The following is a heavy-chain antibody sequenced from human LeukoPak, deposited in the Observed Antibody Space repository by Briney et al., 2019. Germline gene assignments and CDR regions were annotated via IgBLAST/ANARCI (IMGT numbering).Heavy chain of an antibody. J-gene: IGHJ3*02. CDR3: ARDRKWRDYGDYPDAFDI. V-gene: IGHV3-48*01. D-gene: IGHD4-17*01. CDR2: ISSSSSTI. CDR1: GFTFSSYS. Sequence: PGGSLRLSCAASGFTFSSYSMNWVRQAPGKGLEWVSYISSSSSTIYYADSVKGRFTISRDNAKNSLHLQMNSLRAEDTAVYYCARDRKWRDYGDYPDAFDIWGQGTMVTVSS.